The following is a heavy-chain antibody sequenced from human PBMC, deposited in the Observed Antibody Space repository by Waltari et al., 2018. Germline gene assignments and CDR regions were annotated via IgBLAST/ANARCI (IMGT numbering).Heavy chain of an antibody. Sequence: QVQLVESGGGVVQPGRSLRLSCAASGFTFSSYAMHWVRQAPGKGLEWVAVISYDGSNKYYADSVKGRFTISRDNSKNTLYLQMNSLRAEDTAVYYCARDRSIAVAGTFDYWGQGTLVTVSS. J-gene: IGHJ4*02. V-gene: IGHV3-30-3*01. CDR1: GFTFSSYA. CDR2: ISYDGSNK. CDR3: ARDRSIAVAGTFDY. D-gene: IGHD6-19*01.